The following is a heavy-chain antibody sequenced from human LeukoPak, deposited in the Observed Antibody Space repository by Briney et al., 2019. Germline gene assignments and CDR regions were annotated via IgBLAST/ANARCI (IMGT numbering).Heavy chain of an antibody. CDR3: ARDHRYSSSWYYFDY. V-gene: IGHV4-39*07. CDR2: IYYSGST. Sequence: SETLSLTCIVSGGSISSISSNNYHWGWIRQPPGKGLEWIGSIYYSGSTYYNPSLKSRVTISVDTSKNQFSLKLSSVTAADTAVYYCARDHRYSSSWYYFDYWGQGTLVTVSS. CDR1: GGSISSISSNNYH. J-gene: IGHJ4*02. D-gene: IGHD6-13*01.